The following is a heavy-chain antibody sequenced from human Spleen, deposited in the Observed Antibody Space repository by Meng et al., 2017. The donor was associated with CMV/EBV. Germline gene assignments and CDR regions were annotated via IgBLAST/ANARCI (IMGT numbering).Heavy chain of an antibody. V-gene: IGHV3-53*01. D-gene: IGHD2-2*01. CDR2: IYSGGST. Sequence: GESLKISCAASGFTVSSNYMSWVRQAPGKGLEWVSVIYSGGSTYYADSVKDRFTISRDNSKNTLYLQMNSLRAEDTAVSYCASTYQPNHYYYYGMDVSGQGTTVTVSS. J-gene: IGHJ6*02. CDR1: GFTVSSNY. CDR3: ASTYQPNHYYYYGMDV.